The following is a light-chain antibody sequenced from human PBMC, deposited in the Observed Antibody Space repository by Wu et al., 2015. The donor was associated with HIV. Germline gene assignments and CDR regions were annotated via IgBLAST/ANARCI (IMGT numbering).Light chain of an antibody. J-gene: IGKJ4*01. V-gene: IGKV1-27*01. CDR1: QDIGDS. CDR2: ATS. Sequence: DIEMTQSPSSLSASVGDRITITCRASQDIGDSLAWYQQSPGKVPKLLIFATSTLQSGVPSRFSGSRSGADFTLTIKTLQPEDVATYYCQKYNNAPLTFGGGTKVEI. CDR3: QKYNNAPLT.